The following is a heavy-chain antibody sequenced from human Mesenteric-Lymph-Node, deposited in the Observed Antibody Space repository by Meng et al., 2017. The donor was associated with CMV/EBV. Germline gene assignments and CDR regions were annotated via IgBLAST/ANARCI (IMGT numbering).Heavy chain of an antibody. CDR2: IRSKANSYAT. D-gene: IGHD6-13*01. Sequence: GGSLRLSCAASGFTFSGSAMHWVRQASGKGLEWVGRIRSKANSYATAYAASVKGGFTISRDDSKNTAYLQMNSLKTEDTAVYYCTLAAAGTWGYYYYGMDVWGQGTTVTVSS. CDR1: GFTFSGSA. CDR3: TLAAAGTWGYYYYGMDV. V-gene: IGHV3-73*01. J-gene: IGHJ6*02.